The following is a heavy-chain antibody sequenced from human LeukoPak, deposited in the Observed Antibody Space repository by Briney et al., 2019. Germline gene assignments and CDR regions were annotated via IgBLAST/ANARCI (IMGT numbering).Heavy chain of an antibody. CDR2: ISGGGSDT. V-gene: IGHV3-23*01. D-gene: IGHD3-3*01. CDR3: AKDFGPTPQRFMEWLLGS. J-gene: IGHJ5*02. Sequence: GGSLRLSCTASGFTFSSYGMTWVRQAPGKGLEWVSSISGGGSDTYYADSVKGRFTTSRDNSKNTLYLQLNSLRAEDTAVYYCAKDFGPTPQRFMEWLLGSWGQGTQVTVSS. CDR1: GFTFSSYG.